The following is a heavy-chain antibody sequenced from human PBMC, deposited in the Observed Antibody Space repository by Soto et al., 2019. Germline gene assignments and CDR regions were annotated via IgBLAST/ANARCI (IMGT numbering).Heavy chain of an antibody. CDR1: GFILSDCA. D-gene: IGHD7-27*01. J-gene: IGHJ6*03. CDR2: ISSSSSVI. CDR3: ARDLSWGSNWYYYMDV. V-gene: IGHV3-48*01. Sequence: EVQLVESGGGLVQPGGSLRLSCATSGFILSDCAMNWVRQAPGKGLEWVSYISSSSSVIDYADSVKGRFTVSRDNARTSLYLQMNSLRAEDTAVYYCARDLSWGSNWYYYMDVWRKGTTVTVSS.